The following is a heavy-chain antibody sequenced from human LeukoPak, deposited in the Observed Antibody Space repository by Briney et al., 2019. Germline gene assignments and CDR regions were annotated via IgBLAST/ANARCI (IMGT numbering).Heavy chain of an antibody. Sequence: ASVKVSCKASGYTFTGYYMHWVRQAPGQGLEWMGWINPNSGGTNYAQKFQGRVTVTRDTSISTAYMELSRLTSDDTAVYYCARDSLSGYYYYYMDVWGKGTTVTVSS. J-gene: IGHJ6*03. CDR2: INPNSGGT. V-gene: IGHV1-2*02. CDR1: GYTFTGYY. CDR3: ARDSLSGYYYYYMDV.